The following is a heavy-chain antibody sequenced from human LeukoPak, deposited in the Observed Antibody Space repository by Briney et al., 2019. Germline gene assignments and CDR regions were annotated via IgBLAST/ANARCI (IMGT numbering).Heavy chain of an antibody. V-gene: IGHV3-30-3*01. CDR2: IANDGSHT. D-gene: IGHD3-10*01. Sequence: PGRSLRLSCAASGFTFSNYFMHWVRQAPGKGLEWVADIANDGSHTFYVESVKGRFTISRDNSKNTLYLQMNSLRVEDTAVYFCARERQDTIIHSGAFDIWGRGTMVTVSS. J-gene: IGHJ3*02. CDR3: ARERQDTIIHSGAFDI. CDR1: GFTFSNYF.